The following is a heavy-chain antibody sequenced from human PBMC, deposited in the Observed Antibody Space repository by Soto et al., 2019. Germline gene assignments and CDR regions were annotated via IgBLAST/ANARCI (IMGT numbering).Heavy chain of an antibody. V-gene: IGHV3-21*01. CDR3: AGVSQGYGSSGWFDP. CDR2: ISSSSSYI. J-gene: IGHJ5*02. CDR1: GFTFSSYS. Sequence: EVQLVESGGGLVKPGGSLRLSCAASGFTFSSYSMNWVRQAPGKGLEWVSSISSSSSYIYYADSVKGRFTISRDTARNSLYLQMNSLRAEDTVVYYCAGVSQGYGSSGWFDPWGQGTLVTVSS. D-gene: IGHD3-10*01.